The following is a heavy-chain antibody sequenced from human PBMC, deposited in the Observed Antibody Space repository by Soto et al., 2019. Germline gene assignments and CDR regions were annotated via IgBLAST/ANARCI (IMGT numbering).Heavy chain of an antibody. D-gene: IGHD3-10*01. CDR3: GRTRSKESGQADAFDI. Sequence: VQLVQSGAEVKKPGSSVKVSCKASGGTFSSYAISWVRQAPGQGLEWMGGIIPICGTANYAQNFQGRVRITADDSTSTAHMELLGLRAEDTGVYYCGRTRSKESGQADAFDIWGQGTMVTVSS. CDR1: GGTFSSYA. J-gene: IGHJ3*02. CDR2: IIPICGTA. V-gene: IGHV1-69*01.